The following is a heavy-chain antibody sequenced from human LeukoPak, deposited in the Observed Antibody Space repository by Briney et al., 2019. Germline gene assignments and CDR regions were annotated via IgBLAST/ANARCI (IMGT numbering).Heavy chain of an antibody. D-gene: IGHD3-22*01. J-gene: IGHJ3*02. V-gene: IGHV1-8*01. CDR1: GYTFTSYD. CDR2: MDGNSGKT. CDR3: ARLYYYASSGYDALDI. Sequence: GASVKVSRKTSGYTFTSYDINWVRQVPGQGLEWVGGMDGNSGKTAYAQNFLGRVTITRNSSISTAYMELSSLRSEDTAVYYCARLYYYASSGYDALDIWGQGTMVAVSS.